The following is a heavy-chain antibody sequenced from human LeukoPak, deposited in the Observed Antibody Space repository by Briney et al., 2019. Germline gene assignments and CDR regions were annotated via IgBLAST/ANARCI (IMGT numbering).Heavy chain of an antibody. CDR1: GFTVSSNY. J-gene: IGHJ3*01. V-gene: IGHV3-53*05. D-gene: IGHD2-15*01. Sequence: PGGSLRLSCAASGFTVSSNYMSWVRQAPGKGLEWVSVIYRGGSTHYAGSVEGRFTISRDNSKNTLNLQMNSLRTEDTAVFYCAKPRDIDSWAFDVWGQGTMVTVSS. CDR3: AKPRDIDSWAFDV. CDR2: IYRGGST.